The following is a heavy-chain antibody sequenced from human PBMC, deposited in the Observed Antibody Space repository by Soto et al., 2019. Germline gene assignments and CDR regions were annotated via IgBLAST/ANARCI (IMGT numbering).Heavy chain of an antibody. CDR1: GFTVSSNY. CDR3: ARIKAASQYYYYYMDV. CDR2: IYSGGST. J-gene: IGHJ6*03. Sequence: GGSLRLSCAASGFTVSSNYMSWVRQAPGKGLEWVSVIYSGGSTYYADSVKGRFTISRHNSKNTLYLQMNSLRAEDTAVYYCARIKAASQYYYYYMDVWGKGTTVTVSS. V-gene: IGHV3-53*04. D-gene: IGHD6-13*01.